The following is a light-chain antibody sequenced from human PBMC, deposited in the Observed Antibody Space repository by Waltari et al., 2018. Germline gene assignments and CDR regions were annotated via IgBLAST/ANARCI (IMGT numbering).Light chain of an antibody. V-gene: IGLV1-40*01. CDR1: SSNIGATYG. CDR3: QSYDSLIGSVI. Sequence: QSVLTQPPSVSGAPGPRITISCTGSSSNIGATYGSHWYPQLPGKAPKVLIYGNSNRPSGVPDRFSGSKSGTSASLAITGLQAEDEADYYCQSYDSLIGSVIFGGGTKLTVL. J-gene: IGLJ2*01. CDR2: GNS.